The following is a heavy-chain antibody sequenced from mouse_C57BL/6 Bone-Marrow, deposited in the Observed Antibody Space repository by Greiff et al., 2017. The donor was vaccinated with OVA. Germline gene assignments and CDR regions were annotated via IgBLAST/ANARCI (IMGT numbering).Heavy chain of an antibody. D-gene: IGHD1-1*01. CDR3: ARLPFYYGSTFFDY. CDR1: GYTFTSYG. CDR2: IYPRSGNT. Sequence: LVESGAELARPGASVKLSCKASGYTFTSYGISWVKQRTGQGLEWIGEIYPRSGNTYYTEKFKGKATLTADKSSSTAYMELRSLTSEDSAVYFCARLPFYYGSTFFDYWGQGTTLTVSS. V-gene: IGHV1-81*01. J-gene: IGHJ2*01.